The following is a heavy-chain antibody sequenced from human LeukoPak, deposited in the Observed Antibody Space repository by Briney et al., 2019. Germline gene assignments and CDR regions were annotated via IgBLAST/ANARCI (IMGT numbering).Heavy chain of an antibody. V-gene: IGHV3-33*06. CDR2: IWYDGSYK. CDR1: GFIFSSYG. J-gene: IGHJ5*02. Sequence: PGRSLRLSCTASGFIFSSYGMHWVRQAPGKGLEWVAVIWYDGSYKYSADSVKGRFTISRDNSKNTLYLQMDSLTVEDTALYYCAKDAKGSYNWFDPWGQGTLVIVSS. CDR3: AKDAKGSYNWFDP. D-gene: IGHD6-6*01.